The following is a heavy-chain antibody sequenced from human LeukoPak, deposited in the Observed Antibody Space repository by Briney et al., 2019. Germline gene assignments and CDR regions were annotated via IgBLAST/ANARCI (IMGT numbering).Heavy chain of an antibody. J-gene: IGHJ4*02. V-gene: IGHV3-23*01. Sequence: GGSLTLSCAASGFTFSSYAMSWVRQAPGKGLEWVSSICGSGGSTYYADSVKGRFTISRDNSKNTLYLQMNSLRAGDTAVYYCAKVADSSGYYYFDYWGQGTLVTVSS. CDR1: GFTFSSYA. CDR3: AKVADSSGYYYFDY. CDR2: ICGSGGST. D-gene: IGHD3-22*01.